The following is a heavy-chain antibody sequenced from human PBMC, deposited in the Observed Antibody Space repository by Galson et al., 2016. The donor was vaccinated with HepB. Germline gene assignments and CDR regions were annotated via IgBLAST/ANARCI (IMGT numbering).Heavy chain of an antibody. J-gene: IGHJ1*01. Sequence: SETLSLTCTVSGGSMSISSYYWGWIRQPPGKGLQWIGSFYYSGSTYYTPSLKSRVTISVDTSKNLFSRKLSSVTAADTAVYYCAYSGDFTIRNFQHWGQGTLVTVSS. V-gene: IGHV4-39*01. CDR3: AYSGDFTIRNFQH. CDR1: GGSMSISSYY. D-gene: IGHD2-15*01. CDR2: FYYSGST.